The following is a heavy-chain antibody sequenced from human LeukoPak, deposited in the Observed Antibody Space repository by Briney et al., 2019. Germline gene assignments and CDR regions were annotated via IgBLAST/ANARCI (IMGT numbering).Heavy chain of an antibody. V-gene: IGHV1-8*03. Sequence: ASVKVSCKASGYTFTSYDINWVRQATGQGLEWMGWMNPNSGNTGYAQKFQGRVTFTRNTSISTAYMDLSSLRSEDTAVYYCARIAISPDCSSTSCYYYYYMDVWGKGTTVTVSS. CDR3: ARIAISPDCSSTSCYYYYYMDV. CDR1: GYTFTSYD. J-gene: IGHJ6*03. D-gene: IGHD2-2*01. CDR2: MNPNSGNT.